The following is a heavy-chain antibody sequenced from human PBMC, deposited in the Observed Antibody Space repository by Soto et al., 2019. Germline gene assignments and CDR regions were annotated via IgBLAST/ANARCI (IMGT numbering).Heavy chain of an antibody. CDR2: INHSGST. CDR3: ARGPRGVRGVITKYYYYGMDV. J-gene: IGHJ6*02. CDR1: GGSFSGYY. D-gene: IGHD3-10*02. V-gene: IGHV4-34*01. Sequence: SETLSLTCAVYGGSFSGYYWSWIRQPPGKGLEWIGEINHSGSTNYNPSLKSRVTISVDTSKNQFSLKLSSVTAADTAVYYCARGPRGVRGVITKYYYYGMDVWGQGTTVTVSS.